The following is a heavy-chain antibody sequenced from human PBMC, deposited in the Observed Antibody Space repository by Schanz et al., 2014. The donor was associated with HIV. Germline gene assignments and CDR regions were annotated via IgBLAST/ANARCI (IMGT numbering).Heavy chain of an antibody. V-gene: IGHV1-2*02. Sequence: QVQLVQSGAEVKKPGASVKVSCKASGYTFTDYYIHWVRHAPGQGLEWMGWIKPNSGDTYYAQKFQGKVTMTRDTXXXXXXLELSRLRSDDTAVYFCARNPYQLLPFDSWGQGTLVTVSS. CDR2: IKPNSGDT. CDR1: GYTFTDYY. J-gene: IGHJ4*02. D-gene: IGHD2-15*01. CDR3: ARNPYQLLPFDS.